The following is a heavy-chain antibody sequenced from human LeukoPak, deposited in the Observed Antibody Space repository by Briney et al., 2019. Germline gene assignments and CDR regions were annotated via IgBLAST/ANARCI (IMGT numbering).Heavy chain of an antibody. J-gene: IGHJ3*02. CDR2: INHSGST. CDR3: ARDGYNAFDI. V-gene: IGHV4-34*01. CDR1: GGSFSGYY. Sequence: SEALSLTCAVYGGSFSGYYWSWIRQPPGKGLEWIGEINHSGSTNYNPSLKSRVTISVDTSKNQFSLKLSSVTAADTAVYYCARDGYNAFDIWGQGTMVTVSS. D-gene: IGHD5-24*01.